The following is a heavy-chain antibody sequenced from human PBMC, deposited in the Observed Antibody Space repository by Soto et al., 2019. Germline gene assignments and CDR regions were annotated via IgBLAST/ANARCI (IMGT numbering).Heavy chain of an antibody. CDR1: GYTFTGYY. J-gene: IGHJ4*02. D-gene: IGHD3-22*01. V-gene: IGHV1-2*02. Sequence: GASVKVSCKASGYTFTGYYMHWARQAPGQGLEWMGWINPNSGGTNYAQKFQGRVTVTRDTSISTAYMELSRLRSDDTAVYYCARSDYYDSSGSNYWGQGTLVTVSS. CDR2: INPNSGGT. CDR3: ARSDYYDSSGSNY.